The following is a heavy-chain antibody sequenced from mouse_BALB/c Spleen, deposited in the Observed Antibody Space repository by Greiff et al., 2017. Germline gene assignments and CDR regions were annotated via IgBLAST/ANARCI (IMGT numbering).Heavy chain of an antibody. J-gene: IGHJ2*01. CDR1: GFTFSDYY. CDR2: ISDGGSYT. D-gene: IGHD2-4*01. CDR3: ARAYDYDGGFDY. V-gene: IGHV5-4*02. Sequence: EVQVVESGGGLVKPGGSLKLSCAASGFTFSDYYMYWVRQTPEKRLEWVATISDGGSYTYYPDSVKGRFTISRDNAKNNLYLQMSSLKSEDTAMYYCARAYDYDGGFDYWGQGTTLTVSS.